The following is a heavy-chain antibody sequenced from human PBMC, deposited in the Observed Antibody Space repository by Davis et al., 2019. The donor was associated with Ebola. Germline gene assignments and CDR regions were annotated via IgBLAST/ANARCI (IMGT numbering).Heavy chain of an antibody. V-gene: IGHV4-59*06. J-gene: IGHJ1*01. CDR3: AKAFLGARSHFEN. Sequence: MPSETLSLTCTVSGGSISSYYWSWIRQPPGKGLEWIGYIYYTGSTYYNPSLKSRLTISVDTSKNQFSLKLSSVTAEDTAVYYCAKAFLGARSHFENWGQGTLVTVSS. D-gene: IGHD3-3*02. CDR2: IYYTGST. CDR1: GGSISSYY.